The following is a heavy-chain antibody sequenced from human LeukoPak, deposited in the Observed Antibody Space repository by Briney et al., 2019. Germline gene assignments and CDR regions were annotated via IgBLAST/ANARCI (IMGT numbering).Heavy chain of an antibody. V-gene: IGHV1-46*01. CDR2: IDPSGGSR. CDR1: GYTFTSYY. D-gene: IGHD1-1*01. J-gene: IGHJ4*02. CDR3: ANDDTATGPFDY. Sequence: ASVKVSCKTSGYTFTSYYIHWMRQAPGQGLEWMGVIDPSGGSRSFAQKFQGRVTMTRDTSTSTVYMELSSLRSEDTAVYYCANDDTATGPFDYWGQGTLVTVSS.